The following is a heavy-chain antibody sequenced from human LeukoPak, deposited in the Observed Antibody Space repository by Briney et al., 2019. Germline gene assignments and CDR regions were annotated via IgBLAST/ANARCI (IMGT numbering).Heavy chain of an antibody. CDR1: GGSISSYY. CDR3: ARDRSYYTGGMDV. V-gene: IGHV4-59*01. Sequence: SETLSLTCTVSGGSISSYYWSWIRQPPGKGLEWIGYIYYSGSTNYNPSLKSRVTISVDTSKNQFSLKLSSVTAADTAVYYCARDRSYYTGGMDVWGQGTTVTVSS. J-gene: IGHJ6*02. D-gene: IGHD3-10*01. CDR2: IYYSGST.